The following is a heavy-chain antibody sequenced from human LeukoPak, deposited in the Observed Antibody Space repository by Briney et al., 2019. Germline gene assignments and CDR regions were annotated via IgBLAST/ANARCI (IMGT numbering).Heavy chain of an antibody. V-gene: IGHV3-33*01. CDR1: GFTFSSYG. CDR3: ARESNIGWFGELLVSIFDY. Sequence: GGSLRLSCAASGFTFSSYGMHWVRQAPGKGLEWVAVIWYDGSNKYYADSVKGRFTISRDNSKNTLYLQMNSLRAEDTAVYYCARESNIGWFGELLVSIFDYWGQGTLVTVSS. D-gene: IGHD3-10*01. CDR2: IWYDGSNK. J-gene: IGHJ4*02.